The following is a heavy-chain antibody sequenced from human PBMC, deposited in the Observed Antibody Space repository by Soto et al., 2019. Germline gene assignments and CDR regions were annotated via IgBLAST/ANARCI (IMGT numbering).Heavy chain of an antibody. J-gene: IGHJ4*02. CDR3: AWSSYYYDSSGYYQAQTDY. CDR1: GGTLSTYA. Sequence: ASVKVSCKSSGGTLSTYAISWVRQAPGQGLEWMGGIIPIFGTANYAQKFQGRVTITTDTSTSTAYMELRSLRSDDTAVYYCAWSSYYYDSSGYYQAQTDYWGQGTLVTVSS. D-gene: IGHD3-22*01. CDR2: IIPIFGTA. V-gene: IGHV1-69*05.